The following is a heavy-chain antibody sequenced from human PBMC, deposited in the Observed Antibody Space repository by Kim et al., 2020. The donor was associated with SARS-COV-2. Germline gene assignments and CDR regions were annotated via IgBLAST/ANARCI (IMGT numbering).Heavy chain of an antibody. D-gene: IGHD3-22*01. Sequence: GGSLRLSCAASGFTFRRSALPFFRPSPCPFLEWVAVISYDGSNKYYADSVKGRFTISRDNSKNTLYLQMNSLRAEDTAVYYCARDSSGYYWFDYWGQGTLVTVSS. CDR2: ISYDGSNK. CDR1: GFTFRRSA. CDR3: ARDSSGYYWFDY. V-gene: IGHV3-30-3*01. J-gene: IGHJ4*02.